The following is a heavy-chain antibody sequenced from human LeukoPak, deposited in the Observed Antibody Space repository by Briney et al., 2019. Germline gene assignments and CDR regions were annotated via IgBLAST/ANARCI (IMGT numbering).Heavy chain of an antibody. CDR3: ARKASIAVLRGTTYYYYYYMDV. CDR1: GGSISSSNW. J-gene: IGHJ6*03. D-gene: IGHD6-19*01. Sequence: SETLSLTCAVSGGSISSSNWWSWVRQPPGKGLEWIGEIYHSGSTNYNPSLKSRVTISVDKSKNQFSLKLSSVTAADTAVYYCARKASIAVLRGTTYYYYYYMDVWGKGTTVTVSS. V-gene: IGHV4-4*02. CDR2: IYHSGST.